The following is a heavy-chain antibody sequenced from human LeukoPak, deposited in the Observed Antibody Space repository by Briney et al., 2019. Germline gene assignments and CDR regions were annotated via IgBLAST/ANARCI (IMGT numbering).Heavy chain of an antibody. D-gene: IGHD6-13*01. CDR1: GFTFDDYA. CDR2: ISWNSGSI. CDR3: AKDASSIAAAGTELDY. J-gene: IGHJ4*02. Sequence: HPGRSLRLSCAASGFTFDDYAMHWVRQAPGKGLEWVSGISWNSGSIGYADSVKGRFTISRDSAKNSLYLQMNSLRAEDTALYYCAKDASSIAAAGTELDYWGQGTLVTVSS. V-gene: IGHV3-9*01.